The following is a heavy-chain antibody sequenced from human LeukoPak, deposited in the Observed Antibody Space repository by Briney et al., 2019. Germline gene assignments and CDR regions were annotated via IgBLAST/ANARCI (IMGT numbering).Heavy chain of an antibody. CDR3: AREYYYDSSGTTHIVFDY. V-gene: IGHV1-18*01. J-gene: IGHJ4*02. CDR2: ISAYNGNT. Sequence: GASVKVSCKASGYTFTSYGISWVRQAPGQGLEWMGWISAYNGNTNYAQKLQGRVTMTTDTSTSTAYMELRSLRSDDTAVYYCAREYYYDSSGTTHIVFDYWGQGTLVTVSS. CDR1: GYTFTSYG. D-gene: IGHD3-22*01.